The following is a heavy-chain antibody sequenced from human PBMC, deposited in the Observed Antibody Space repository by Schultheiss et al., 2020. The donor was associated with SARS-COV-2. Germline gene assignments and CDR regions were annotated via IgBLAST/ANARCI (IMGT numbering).Heavy chain of an antibody. CDR2: INPNRGGT. CDR1: GYTFTGYY. V-gene: IGHV1-2*02. Sequence: ASVKVSCKASGYTFTGYYMHWVRQAPGQGLEWMGWINPNRGGTNYAQKFQGRVTMTRDTSISTAYMELSRLRSDDTAVYYCAREPWYSSSWEADYWGQGTLVTVSS. J-gene: IGHJ4*02. D-gene: IGHD6-13*01. CDR3: AREPWYSSSWEADY.